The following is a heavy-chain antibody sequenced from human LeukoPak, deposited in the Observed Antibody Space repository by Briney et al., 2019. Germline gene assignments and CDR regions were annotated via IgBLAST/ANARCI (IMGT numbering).Heavy chain of an antibody. CDR3: ARRMYDSSGYRFDY. CDR1: GGSISSYY. J-gene: IGHJ4*02. CDR2: IYYSGST. D-gene: IGHD3-22*01. V-gene: IGHV4-59*08. Sequence: SETLSLTCTVSGGSISSYYWSWIRQPPGKGLEWIGYIYYSGSTNYSPSLKSRVTISVDTSKNQFSLKLSSVTAADTAVYYCARRMYDSSGYRFDYWGQGTLVTVSS.